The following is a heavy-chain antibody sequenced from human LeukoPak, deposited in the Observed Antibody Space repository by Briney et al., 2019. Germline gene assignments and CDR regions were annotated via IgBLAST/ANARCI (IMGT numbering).Heavy chain of an antibody. CDR1: GFTFSRYA. Sequence: PGGSLRLSCAASGFTFSRYAMHWVRQAPGKGLEWVAVISHDGSNKYYADSVKGRFTLSRDNSKNTLYMQMNSLRAEDTAVYYCGRGYGVTIFGVVIHWGQGTLVTVSS. CDR2: ISHDGSNK. D-gene: IGHD3-3*01. CDR3: GRGYGVTIFGVVIH. J-gene: IGHJ4*02. V-gene: IGHV3-30*04.